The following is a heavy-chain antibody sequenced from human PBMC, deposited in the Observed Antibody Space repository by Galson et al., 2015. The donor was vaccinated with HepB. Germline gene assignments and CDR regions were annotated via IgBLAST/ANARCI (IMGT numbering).Heavy chain of an antibody. CDR2: ISSTSSYI. CDR1: GFTFSSYS. CDR3: ARDWGSTDAFDV. J-gene: IGHJ3*01. Sequence: SLRLSCAASGFTFSSYSMNWVRQAPGKGLEWVSSISSTSSYIYYADSVKGRFTISRDNAKNSLYLQMNSLRAEDTAVYYCARDWGSTDAFDVWGQGTVVPVSS. V-gene: IGHV3-21*01. D-gene: IGHD2-15*01.